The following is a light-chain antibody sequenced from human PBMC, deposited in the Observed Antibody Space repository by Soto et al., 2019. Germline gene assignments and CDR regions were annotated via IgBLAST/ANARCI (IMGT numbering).Light chain of an antibody. CDR1: NSDVGRNNF. CDR2: AVS. CDR3: YSNTASDLGV. Sequence: QSALTQPRSVSGSPGQSVTISCTGTNSDVGRNNFVSWYQQLPGKAPKLLISAVSQRPSGVPDRFSGSKSGNTASLTISGHQADDEADYFCYSNTASDLGVFGGGTKLTVL. V-gene: IGLV2-11*01. J-gene: IGLJ3*02.